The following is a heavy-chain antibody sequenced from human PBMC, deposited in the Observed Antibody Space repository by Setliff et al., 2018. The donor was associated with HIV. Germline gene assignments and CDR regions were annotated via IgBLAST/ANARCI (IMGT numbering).Heavy chain of an antibody. CDR2: MNPNSGNT. V-gene: IGHV1-8*02. D-gene: IGHD3-3*01. J-gene: IGHJ4*02. CDR3: ARREGEYYNFWSGSYYFDY. Sequence: ASVKVSCKASGYTFTSYDINWVRQATGQGLEWMGWMNPNSGNTGYAQKFQGRVTMTRNTSIGTAYMELSSLRSEDTAVYYCARREGEYYNFWSGSYYFDYWGQGTLVTVSS. CDR1: GYTFTSYD.